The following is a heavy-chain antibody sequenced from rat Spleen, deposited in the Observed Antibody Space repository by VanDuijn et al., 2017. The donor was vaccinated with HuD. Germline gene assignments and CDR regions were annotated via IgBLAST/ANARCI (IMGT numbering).Heavy chain of an antibody. J-gene: IGHJ4*01. CDR2: IQNGGST. CDR3: ARSYYSSLYYYVMDA. CDR1: GFSLTSYH. D-gene: IGHD1-2*01. Sequence: QVQLKESGPGLVQPSQTLSLTCTVSGFSLTSYHVHWVRQPPGKGLEWMGRIQNGGSTDYNSALKSRLSISRDTSKSQVFLKMNSLQTEDTAMYFCARSYYSSLYYYVMDAWGQGASVTVSS. V-gene: IGHV2-27*01.